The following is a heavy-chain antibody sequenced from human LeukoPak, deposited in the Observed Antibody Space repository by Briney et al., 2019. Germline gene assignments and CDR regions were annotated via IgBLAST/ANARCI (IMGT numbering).Heavy chain of an antibody. CDR2: IYYSGST. CDR3: ARTPYYYDSSGSRHYFDY. J-gene: IGHJ4*02. V-gene: IGHV4-39*07. Sequence: SETLSLTCTVSGGSISSSSYYWGWIRQPPGKGLEWIGSIYYSGSTYYNPSLKSRVTISVDTSKNQFSLKLSSVTAADTAVYYCARTPYYYDSSGSRHYFDYWGQGTLVTVSS. CDR1: GGSISSSSYY. D-gene: IGHD3-22*01.